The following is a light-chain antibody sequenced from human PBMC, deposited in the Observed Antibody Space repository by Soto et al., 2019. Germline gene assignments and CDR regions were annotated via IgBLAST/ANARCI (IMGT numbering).Light chain of an antibody. CDR2: KNN. J-gene: IGLJ1*01. CDR3: AAWDGSLSGYV. V-gene: IGLV1-47*01. CDR1: SSNIRGSD. Sequence: QSVLTQPPSASGTPGQTITISCSGSSSNIRGSDVYWYQQLPGTAPKLLIRKNNQRPSGVPDRFSGSKSGTSASLAISGFRSEDEADYYCAAWDGSLSGYVFGAG.